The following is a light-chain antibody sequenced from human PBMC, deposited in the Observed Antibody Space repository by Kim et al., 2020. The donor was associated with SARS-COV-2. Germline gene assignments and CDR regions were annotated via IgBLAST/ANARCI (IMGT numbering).Light chain of an antibody. CDR2: GNN. J-gene: IGLJ1*01. V-gene: IGLV1-44*01. CDR3: TTWDDSLNAYV. Sequence: ELTQPPSASGTPGQTVTISCSGTSSNIGSNAVSWCQQLPGAAPKLLIYGNNKRPSGVPDRFSGSKSGASASLAISGLQSADEADYYCTTWDDSLNAYVFGPGTQLTVL. CDR1: SSNIGSNA.